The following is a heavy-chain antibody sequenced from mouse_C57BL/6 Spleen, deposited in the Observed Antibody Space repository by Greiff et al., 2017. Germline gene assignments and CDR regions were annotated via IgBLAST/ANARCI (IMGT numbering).Heavy chain of an antibody. CDR2: ISSGGDYI. Sequence: DVMLVESGEGLVKPGGSLKLSCAASGFTFSSYAMSWVRQTPEKRLEWVAYISSGGDYIYYADTVKGRFTISRDNARNTLYLQMSSLKSEDTAMYYCTRDRSSTMEAMDYWGQGTSVTVSS. CDR3: TRDRSSTMEAMDY. J-gene: IGHJ4*01. D-gene: IGHD2-1*01. CDR1: GFTFSSYA. V-gene: IGHV5-9-1*02.